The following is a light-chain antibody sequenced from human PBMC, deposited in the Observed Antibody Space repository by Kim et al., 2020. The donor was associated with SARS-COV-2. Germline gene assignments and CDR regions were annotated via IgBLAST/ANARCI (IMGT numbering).Light chain of an antibody. CDR2: DVT. Sequence: GQSITISGTGTSRDVGGHNYVSWCQQHPGKAPKLMIYDVTERPSGVSNRFSGSKSGNTASLTISGLQAEDEADYYCGSYTSTNTYVFGTGTKVTVL. V-gene: IGLV2-14*03. CDR3: GSYTSTNTYV. CDR1: SRDVGGHNY. J-gene: IGLJ1*01.